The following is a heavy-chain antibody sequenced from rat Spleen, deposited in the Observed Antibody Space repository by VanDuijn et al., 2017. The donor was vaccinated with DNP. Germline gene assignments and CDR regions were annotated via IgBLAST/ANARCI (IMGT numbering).Heavy chain of an antibody. CDR2: MSPTTRSS. J-gene: IGHJ4*01. D-gene: IGHD1-1*01. V-gene: IGHV5-27*01. CDR1: GFTFSVYD. Sequence: EVQLVESGGGLVQPGRSLKLSCAASGFTFSVYDMAWVRQAPSKGLEWVACMSPTTRSSYYRDSVRGRFTVSRDDSKSTLSLQMDSLRSEDTATYYCTRIGDLHNGGDGDALDAWGQGTSVTVSS. CDR3: TRIGDLHNGGDGDALDA.